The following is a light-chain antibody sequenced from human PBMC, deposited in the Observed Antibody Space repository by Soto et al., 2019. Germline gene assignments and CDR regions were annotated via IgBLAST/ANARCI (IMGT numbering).Light chain of an antibody. Sequence: IQMTQSPSSLSASVGDRVTITCRASQSISSYLNWYQQKPGKAPKLLIYDASSLESGVPSRFSGSGSGTEFTLTISSLQPDDFATYYCQQYNSYSPWTFGQRTKVDIK. CDR3: QQYNSYSPWT. J-gene: IGKJ1*01. CDR1: QSISSY. CDR2: DAS. V-gene: IGKV1-5*01.